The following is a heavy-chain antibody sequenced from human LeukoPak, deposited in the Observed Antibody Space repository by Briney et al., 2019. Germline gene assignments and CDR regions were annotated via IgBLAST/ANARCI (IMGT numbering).Heavy chain of an antibody. Sequence: GGSLRLSCAASGFTFSSYAMSWVRQAPGKGLEWVSTLSGSGGSTYYADSVKGRFTISRDNSKITLYLQMYSLRAEDTAVYYCAKIKERDSSYYYNAMDLWGQGTTVTVSS. CDR3: AKIKERDSSYYYNAMDL. D-gene: IGHD2-15*01. CDR2: LSGSGGST. V-gene: IGHV3-23*01. CDR1: GFTFSSYA. J-gene: IGHJ6*02.